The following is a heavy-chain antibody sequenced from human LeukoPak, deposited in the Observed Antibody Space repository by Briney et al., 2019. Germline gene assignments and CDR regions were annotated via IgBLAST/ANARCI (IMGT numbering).Heavy chain of an antibody. J-gene: IGHJ4*02. V-gene: IGHV3-30*02. CDR2: IRYNGGDK. Sequence: GGSLRLSCAASGFTFSNYGMHWVRQAPGKGLEWVAFIRYNGGDKYYTDSVKGRFTISRDNSKNTVSLQMNSLRVEDTAVYYCAKRGSSRDADYWGQGTLVTVSS. CDR3: AKRGSSRDADY. D-gene: IGHD6-13*01. CDR1: GFTFSNYG.